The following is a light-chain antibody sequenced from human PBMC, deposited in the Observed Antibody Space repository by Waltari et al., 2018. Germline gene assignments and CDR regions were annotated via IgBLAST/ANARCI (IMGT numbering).Light chain of an antibody. J-gene: IGKJ1*01. Sequence: EILMTQSPASLSVSPWERATLSCWAGQSVGINLAWYQQRPGQAPRLLIYGASPRATGIPARFSGSGSDTEFTLTISSLKSEDFAVYYCQQYNSWPRTFGQGTKVEIK. CDR3: QQYNSWPRT. CDR2: GAS. V-gene: IGKV3-15*01. CDR1: QSVGIN.